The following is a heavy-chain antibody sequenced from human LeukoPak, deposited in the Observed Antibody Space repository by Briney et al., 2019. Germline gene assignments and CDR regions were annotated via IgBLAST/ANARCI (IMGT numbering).Heavy chain of an antibody. Sequence: GGSLRLSCAASGFTFSSYGMHWVRQAPGKGLEWVAVISYDGSNKYYADSVKGRFTISRDNSKNTLYLQMNSLRAEDTAVYYCAKEGRSGRYSGYWGQGTLVTVSS. CDR1: GFTFSSYG. CDR2: ISYDGSNK. CDR3: AKEGRSGRYSGY. J-gene: IGHJ4*02. D-gene: IGHD6-19*01. V-gene: IGHV3-30*18.